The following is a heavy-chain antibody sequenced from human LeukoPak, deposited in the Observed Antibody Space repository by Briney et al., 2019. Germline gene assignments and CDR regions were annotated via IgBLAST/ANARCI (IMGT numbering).Heavy chain of an antibody. CDR1: GGSFSGYY. Sequence: SETLSLTCAVYGGSFSGYYWSWIRRPPGKGLEWIGEINHSGSTNYNPSLKSRVTISVDTSKNQFSLKLSSVTAADTAVYYCARVATKYDILTGYRGQSGFDPWGQGTLVTVSS. CDR2: INHSGST. D-gene: IGHD3-9*01. V-gene: IGHV4-34*01. CDR3: ARVATKYDILTGYRGQSGFDP. J-gene: IGHJ5*02.